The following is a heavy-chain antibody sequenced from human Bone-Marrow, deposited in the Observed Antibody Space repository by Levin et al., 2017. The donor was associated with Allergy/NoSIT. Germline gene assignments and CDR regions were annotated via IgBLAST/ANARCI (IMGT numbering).Heavy chain of an antibody. CDR3: ARVSYDILTE. CDR1: GYTFINYD. J-gene: IGHJ4*02. D-gene: IGHD3-9*01. Sequence: GESLKISCKVSGYTFINYDIHWVRQATGHGLEWMGWMNADSGKTGYAQKFQGRVTMTRNISTATAYMELATLASEDTAVYYCARVSYDILTEWGQGTLVTVSS. CDR2: MNADSGKT. V-gene: IGHV1-8*01.